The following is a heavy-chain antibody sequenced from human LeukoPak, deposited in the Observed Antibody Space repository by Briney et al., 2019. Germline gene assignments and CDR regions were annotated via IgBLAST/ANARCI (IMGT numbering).Heavy chain of an antibody. CDR1: GGSISSYY. CDR3: ASAEQPRPGAFDI. Sequence: KASETLSLTCTVSGGSISSYYWSWIRQPPGKGLEWIGYIYYSGSTNYNPSLKSRVTISVDTSKNQFSLKLSSVTAADTAVYYCASAEQPRPGAFDIWGQGTMVTVSS. J-gene: IGHJ3*02. D-gene: IGHD6-13*01. CDR2: IYYSGST. V-gene: IGHV4-59*01.